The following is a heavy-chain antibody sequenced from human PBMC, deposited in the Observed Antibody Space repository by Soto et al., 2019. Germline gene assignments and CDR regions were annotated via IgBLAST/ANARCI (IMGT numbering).Heavy chain of an antibody. CDR2: IWYDGSNK. CDR1: GFTFSSYG. D-gene: IGHD1-26*01. V-gene: IGHV3-33*01. Sequence: QVQLVESGGGVVQPGRSLRLSCAASGFTFSSYGMHWVRQAPGKGLEWVAVIWYDGSNKYYADSVKGRFTISRDNSKNTLYLQMNSLRAEDTAVYYCARARKGAGGSYSFDYWGQGTLVTVSS. CDR3: ARARKGAGGSYSFDY. J-gene: IGHJ4*02.